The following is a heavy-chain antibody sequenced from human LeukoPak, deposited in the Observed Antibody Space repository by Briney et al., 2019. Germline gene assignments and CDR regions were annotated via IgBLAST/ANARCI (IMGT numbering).Heavy chain of an antibody. D-gene: IGHD3-10*02. CDR2: ISYDGSNK. Sequence: PGGSLRLSCAASGFTFSSYAMHWVRQAPGKGLEWVAVISYDGSNKYYADSVKGRFTISRDNSKNTLYLQMNSLRAEDTAVYYCARAGVRGVIRFDYWAREPWSPSPQ. CDR3: ARAGVRGVIRFDY. V-gene: IGHV3-30*04. CDR1: GFTFSSYA. J-gene: IGHJ4*02.